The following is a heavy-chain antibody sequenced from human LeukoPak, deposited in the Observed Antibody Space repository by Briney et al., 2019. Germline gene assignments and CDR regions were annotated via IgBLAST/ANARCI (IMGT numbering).Heavy chain of an antibody. CDR3: ARDQSVVDGNWFDP. D-gene: IGHD2-15*01. J-gene: IGHJ5*02. CDR1: GFTFSNAW. V-gene: IGHV3-15*01. Sequence: GGPLRLSCAASGFTFSNAWMSWVRQAQGKGLEWVGRIKSKTDGGTTDYAAPVKGRFTISRDDSKNTLYLQMNSLKTEDTAVYYCARDQSVVDGNWFDPWGQGTLVTVSS. CDR2: IKSKTDGGTT.